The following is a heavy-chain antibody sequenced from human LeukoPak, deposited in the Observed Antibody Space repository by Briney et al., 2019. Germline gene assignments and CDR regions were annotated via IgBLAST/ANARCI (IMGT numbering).Heavy chain of an antibody. D-gene: IGHD2-15*01. Sequence: SETLSLTCTVSGGSISSYYWSWIRQPPGKGLEWIGYIYYSGSTNYNPSLKSRVTISVDTSKSQFSLKLSSVTAADTAVYYCARDNRGYCSGGSCLSRFDYWGQGTLVTVSS. CDR3: ARDNRGYCSGGSCLSRFDY. CDR1: GGSISSYY. J-gene: IGHJ4*02. V-gene: IGHV4-59*01. CDR2: IYYSGST.